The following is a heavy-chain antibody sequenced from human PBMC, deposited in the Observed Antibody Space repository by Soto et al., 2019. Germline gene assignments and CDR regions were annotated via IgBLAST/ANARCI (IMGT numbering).Heavy chain of an antibody. CDR1: GYSFTSHY. V-gene: IGHV1-46*01. J-gene: IGHJ4*02. CDR2: IYPGGVNI. Sequence: GASVKVSCKAIGYSFTSHYMHWVRQAPGQGLEWMGTIYPGGVNIGYAQKFKGRVTMTKDTSTSTVYMELNSLTSEDTAVYYCATRVNPYSSSPDDRTNVDWGQGTLVTLSS. CDR3: ATRVNPYSSSPDDRTNVD. D-gene: IGHD6-6*01.